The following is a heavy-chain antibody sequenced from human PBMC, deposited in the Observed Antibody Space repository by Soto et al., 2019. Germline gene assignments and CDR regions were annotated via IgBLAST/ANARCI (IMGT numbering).Heavy chain of an antibody. CDR1: GYTFTSYG. Sequence: GASVKVSCKASGYTFTSYGISWVRQAPGQGLEWMGWISAYNGNTNYAQKLQGRVTMTTDTSTSTAYMELRSLRSDDTAVYYCASGAMIAPPGGYYYYGMDVWGQGTTVTVSS. CDR3: ASGAMIAPPGGYYYYGMDV. D-gene: IGHD3-22*01. V-gene: IGHV1-18*01. CDR2: ISAYNGNT. J-gene: IGHJ6*02.